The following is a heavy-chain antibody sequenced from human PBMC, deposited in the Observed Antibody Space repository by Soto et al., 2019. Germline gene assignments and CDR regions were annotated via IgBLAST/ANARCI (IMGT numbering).Heavy chain of an antibody. D-gene: IGHD6-19*01. CDR1: GGSFSGYY. J-gene: IGHJ4*02. CDR3: ARRGPGYSSGWYRSYFDY. Sequence: SETLSLTCAVYGGSFSGYYWSWIRQPPGKGLEWIGEINHSGSTNYNPSLKSRVTISVDTSKNQFSLKLSSVTAADTAVYYCARRGPGYSSGWYRSYFDYWGQGTLVTVSS. V-gene: IGHV4-34*01. CDR2: INHSGST.